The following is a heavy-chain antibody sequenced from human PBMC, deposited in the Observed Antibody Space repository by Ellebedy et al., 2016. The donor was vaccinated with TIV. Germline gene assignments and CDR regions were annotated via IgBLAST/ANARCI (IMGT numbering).Heavy chain of an antibody. CDR3: ARAKRADSSGYYYGNDY. J-gene: IGHJ4*02. CDR1: GFTFSDYG. CDR2: IWYDGTNK. V-gene: IGHV3-33*01. D-gene: IGHD3-22*01. Sequence: GGSLRLSCAASGFTFSDYGMHWVRQAPGKGLEWVSLIWYDGTNKYYSDSVKGRFTISRDNPKNTLYLQMNSLRDEDTAVYYCARAKRADSSGYYYGNDYWGQGTVVTVSS.